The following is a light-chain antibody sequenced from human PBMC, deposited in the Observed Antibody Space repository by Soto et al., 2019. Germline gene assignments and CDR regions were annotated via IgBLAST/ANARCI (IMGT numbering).Light chain of an antibody. CDR1: RSDVGGYNY. V-gene: IGLV2-8*01. CDR2: EVN. CDR3: SSYAGSNNYV. J-gene: IGLJ1*01. Sequence: QSALTQPPSASGSPGQSVTISCTGTRSDVGGYNYVSWYQQHPGKAPKLMIYEVNQRPSGVPDRFSGSKSDNTASLTVSGLQAEDEADYYCSSYAGSNNYVFGTGTKLTVL.